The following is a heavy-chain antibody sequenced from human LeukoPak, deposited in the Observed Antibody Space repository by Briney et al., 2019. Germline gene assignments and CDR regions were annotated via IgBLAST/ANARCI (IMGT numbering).Heavy chain of an antibody. J-gene: IGHJ4*02. CDR3: AGGEMATMAY. Sequence: GASVKVSCKASGGTFSSYAISWVRQAPGQGLEWMGGIIPIFGTANYAQKFQGRVTITTDESTSTAYMELSSLRSEDTAVYYCAGGEMATMAYWGQGTLVTVSS. V-gene: IGHV1-69*05. CDR2: IIPIFGTA. D-gene: IGHD5-24*01. CDR1: GGTFSSYA.